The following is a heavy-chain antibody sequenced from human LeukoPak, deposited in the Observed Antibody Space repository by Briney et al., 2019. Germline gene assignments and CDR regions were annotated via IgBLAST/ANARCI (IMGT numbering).Heavy chain of an antibody. CDR1: GGSTSDYF. V-gene: IGHV4-59*01. J-gene: IGHJ3*01. CDR2: MYNSGRP. CDR3: ARLWLVEGAVDF. Sequence: SETLSLTCTVSGGSTSDYFWTWMRQAPRNGREWVGFMYNSGRPSHDPSLKSRVTISLVTSKNQFSLRLTSVTAADPAVYCCARLWLVEGAVDFWGQGTIVTVPS. D-gene: IGHD6-19*01.